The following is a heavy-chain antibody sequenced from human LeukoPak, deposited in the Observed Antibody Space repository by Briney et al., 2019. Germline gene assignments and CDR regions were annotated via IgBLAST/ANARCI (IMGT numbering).Heavy chain of an antibody. CDR2: IFSSESSTT. CDR3: ARAGDGYYYYYYMDV. J-gene: IGHJ6*03. V-gene: IGHV4-59*08. D-gene: IGHD5-24*01. CDR1: NGSFSTYY. Sequence: SETLSLTCSVSNGSFSTYYWGWIRQPPGKRLEGIGYIFSSESSTTNYNPSLNGRVTISVDTSKNQFSLTLNSVTAADTAVYYCARAGDGYYYYYYMDVWGKGTTVTVSS.